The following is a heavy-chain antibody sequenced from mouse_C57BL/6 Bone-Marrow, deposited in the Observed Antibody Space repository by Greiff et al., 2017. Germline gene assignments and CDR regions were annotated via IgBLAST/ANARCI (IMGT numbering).Heavy chain of an antibody. D-gene: IGHD2-4*01. CDR1: GYTFTDYY. J-gene: IGHJ4*01. CDR2: IYPGSGNT. Sequence: VHLVESGAELVRPGASVKLSCKASGYTFTDYYINWVKQRPGQGLEWIARIYPGSGNTYYNEKFKGKATLTAEKSSSTAYMQLSSLTSEDSAVYFCARSREGLRHYYAMDYWGQGTSVTVSS. CDR3: ARSREGLRHYYAMDY. V-gene: IGHV1-76*01.